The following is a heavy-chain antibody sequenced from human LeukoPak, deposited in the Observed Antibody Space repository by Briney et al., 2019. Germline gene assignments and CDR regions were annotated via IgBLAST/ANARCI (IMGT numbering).Heavy chain of an antibody. CDR1: GYTFTSYG. CDR2: ISAYNGNT. Sequence: GSVEVSCKASGYTFTSYGISWVRQAPGQGLEWMGWISAYNGNTNNAQNLQGRVTMTTDTSTSTAYMELRSLRSDDTAVYYCARLSYGDPLDIWGQGTMVAVSS. CDR3: ARLSYGDPLDI. V-gene: IGHV1-18*01. J-gene: IGHJ3*02. D-gene: IGHD4-17*01.